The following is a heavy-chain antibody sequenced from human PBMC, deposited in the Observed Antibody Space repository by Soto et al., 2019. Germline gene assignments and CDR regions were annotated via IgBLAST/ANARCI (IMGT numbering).Heavy chain of an antibody. CDR1: GFTFSSYA. J-gene: IGHJ3*02. Sequence: PGGSLRLSCAASGFTFSSYAMHWVRQAPGKGLEWVAVISYDGSNKYYADSVKGRFTISRDNAKNSLYLQMNSLSAEDTAVYYCARDPYDSGGYAAFDIWGQGTMVTVSS. CDR2: ISYDGSNK. D-gene: IGHD3-22*01. CDR3: ARDPYDSGGYAAFDI. V-gene: IGHV3-30-3*01.